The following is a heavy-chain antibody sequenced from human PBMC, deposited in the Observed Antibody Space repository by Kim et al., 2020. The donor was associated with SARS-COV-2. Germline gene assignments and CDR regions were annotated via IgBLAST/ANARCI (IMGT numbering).Heavy chain of an antibody. CDR2: IYYSGST. J-gene: IGHJ4*02. D-gene: IGHD3-22*01. V-gene: IGHV4-39*07. Sequence: SETLSLTCSVSGVSISSSSYFWGWIRQPPGKGLEWIGTIYYSGSTYYTPSLKSRVTISVDTSKNQFSLKLSSVTAADSAVYYCARGGGPYYYDSSDYYYFDYWGQGTLVTVSS. CDR1: GVSISSSSYF. CDR3: ARGGGPYYYDSSDYYYFDY.